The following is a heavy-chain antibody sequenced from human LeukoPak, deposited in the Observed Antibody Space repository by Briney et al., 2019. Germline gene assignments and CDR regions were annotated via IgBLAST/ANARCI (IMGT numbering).Heavy chain of an antibody. CDR2: VNRDGSST. CDR3: AKDHRRYYYDSTGYYFDY. V-gene: IGHV3-74*01. Sequence: GGSLRLSCAASGFTFSDYWMHWVRQAPGKGLVWVSRVNRDGSSTSYADSVKGRFTISRDDAKNTLYLQMNGLRAEDTAVYYCAKDHRRYYYDSTGYYFDYWGQGTLVTVSS. D-gene: IGHD3-22*01. J-gene: IGHJ4*02. CDR1: GFTFSDYW.